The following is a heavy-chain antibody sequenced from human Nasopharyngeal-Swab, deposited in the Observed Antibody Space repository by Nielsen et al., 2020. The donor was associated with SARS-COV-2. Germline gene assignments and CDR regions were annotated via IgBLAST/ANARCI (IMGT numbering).Heavy chain of an antibody. Sequence: ASVKVSCKTSGYIFTDYYIHWVRQAPGQGLEWMGRIDPNTGGTSSAQIFQGRVTMTRDTSITTAYMELSRLRSDDTAVYYCARPPSDYYDTSGFFGYWGQGTLVTVSS. CDR1: GYIFTDYY. CDR2: IDPNTGGT. CDR3: ARPPSDYYDTSGFFGY. J-gene: IGHJ4*02. D-gene: IGHD3-22*01. V-gene: IGHV1-2*06.